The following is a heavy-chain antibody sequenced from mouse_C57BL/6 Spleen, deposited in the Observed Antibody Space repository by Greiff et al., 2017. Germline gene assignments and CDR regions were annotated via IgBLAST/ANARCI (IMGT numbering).Heavy chain of an antibody. CDR3: ARALLLRSTYYFDY. Sequence: VMLVESGGGLVKPGGSLKLSCAASGFTFSSYAMSWVRQTPEKRLEWVATISDGGSYTYYPDNVKGRFTISRDNAKNNLYLQMSHLKSEDTAMYYCARALLLRSTYYFDYWGQGTTLTVSS. V-gene: IGHV5-4*03. J-gene: IGHJ2*01. CDR1: GFTFSSYA. CDR2: ISDGGSYT. D-gene: IGHD1-1*01.